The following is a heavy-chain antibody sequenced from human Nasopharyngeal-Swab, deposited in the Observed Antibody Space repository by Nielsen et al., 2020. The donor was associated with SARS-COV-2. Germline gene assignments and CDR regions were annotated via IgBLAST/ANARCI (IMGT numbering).Heavy chain of an antibody. Sequence: GESLKISCAASGFTFSSYSMNWVRRAPGKGLEWVSSISSSSSYIYYADSVKGRFTISRDNAKNSLYLQMNSLRAEDTAVYYCARSGELRFLEWLNTRPDYWGQGTLVTVSS. V-gene: IGHV3-21*01. CDR1: GFTFSSYS. CDR3: ARSGELRFLEWLNTRPDY. CDR2: ISSSSSYI. J-gene: IGHJ4*02. D-gene: IGHD3-3*01.